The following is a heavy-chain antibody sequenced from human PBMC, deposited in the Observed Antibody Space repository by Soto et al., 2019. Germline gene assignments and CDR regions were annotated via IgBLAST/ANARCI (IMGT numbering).Heavy chain of an antibody. V-gene: IGHV4-61*01. CDR2: IFYSGTT. Sequence: SETLSLTCTVSGGSVSSGSYFWGWIRQPPGKGLEWIGNIFYSGTTNYNPSLKSRVTISVDTSKNEFSLKLNSVTAADTAVYYCARDPHYDILTGYSEAYWGQGTLVTVSS. D-gene: IGHD3-9*01. CDR3: ARDPHYDILTGYSEAY. J-gene: IGHJ4*02. CDR1: GGSVSSGSYF.